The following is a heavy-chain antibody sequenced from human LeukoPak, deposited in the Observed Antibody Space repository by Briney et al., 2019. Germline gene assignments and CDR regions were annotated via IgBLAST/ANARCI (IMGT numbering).Heavy chain of an antibody. Sequence: PGRSLRLSCAASGFTFDDYAMHWVRQAPGKGLEWVSLISWDGGSTYYADSVKGRFTISRDNSKNSLYLQMNSLRAEDTALYYCAKADYYDSARYMDVWGKGTTVTVSS. V-gene: IGHV3-43D*03. CDR1: GFTFDDYA. CDR3: AKADYYDSARYMDV. CDR2: ISWDGGST. D-gene: IGHD3-22*01. J-gene: IGHJ6*03.